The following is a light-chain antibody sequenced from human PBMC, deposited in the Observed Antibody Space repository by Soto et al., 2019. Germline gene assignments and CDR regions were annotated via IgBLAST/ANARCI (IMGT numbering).Light chain of an antibody. CDR3: QQHNNWPPIT. J-gene: IGKJ5*01. V-gene: IGKV3-15*01. CDR1: ESLSSN. CDR2: GAS. Sequence: PGEIATLSCSASESLSSNLAWYQQKPGQAPRLLIYGASTRATGIPARVSGSGSGTEFTLTISSLQSEDSAVYYCQQHNNWPPITFGQGTRLEIK.